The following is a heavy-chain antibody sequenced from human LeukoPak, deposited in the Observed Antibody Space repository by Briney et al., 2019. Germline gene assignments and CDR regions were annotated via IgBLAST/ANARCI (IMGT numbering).Heavy chain of an antibody. D-gene: IGHD2-15*01. CDR3: ASKDNVVVVAAPTNYYFGMDV. Sequence: SVTVSCKASGCTFSSYAISWVRQAPGQGLEWMGGILTIFGTANNAQKFQGRVTITPDQSTRPAYMELSSLGSEDTGGYYCASKDNVVVVAAPTNYYFGMDVWGKGTTVTVSS. CDR1: GCTFSSYA. J-gene: IGHJ6*04. CDR2: ILTIFGTA. V-gene: IGHV1-69*13.